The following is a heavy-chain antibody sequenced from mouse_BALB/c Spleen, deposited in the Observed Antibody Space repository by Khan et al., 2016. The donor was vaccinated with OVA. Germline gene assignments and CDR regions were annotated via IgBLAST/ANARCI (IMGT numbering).Heavy chain of an antibody. D-gene: IGHD1-3*01. CDR1: GYSITSDYA. J-gene: IGHJ4*01. CDR3: AREGSRYNDAVDY. Sequence: EVQLQESGPGLVKPSQSLSLTCTVTGYSITSDYAWNWIRQSPGNKLEWMGYISSSGSTNYNPALKSRISITRDTSKNQFFLQLNSVTTEDTATYDCAREGSRYNDAVDYWGQGTSVTVSS. CDR2: ISSSGST. V-gene: IGHV3-2*02.